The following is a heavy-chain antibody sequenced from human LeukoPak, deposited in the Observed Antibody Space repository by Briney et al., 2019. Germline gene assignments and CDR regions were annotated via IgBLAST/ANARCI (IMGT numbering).Heavy chain of an antibody. CDR1: GFTFSSYE. D-gene: IGHD6-19*01. J-gene: IGHJ4*02. CDR2: IKQDGSEK. Sequence: GGSLRLSCAPSGFTFSSYEMNWVRQAPGKGLEWVASIKQDGSEKYYVDSVKGRFSISRDNAKNSLHLQMNSLRAEDTAVYYCARDHTVDGLVFDYWGQGILVTVSS. CDR3: ARDHTVDGLVFDY. V-gene: IGHV3-7*01.